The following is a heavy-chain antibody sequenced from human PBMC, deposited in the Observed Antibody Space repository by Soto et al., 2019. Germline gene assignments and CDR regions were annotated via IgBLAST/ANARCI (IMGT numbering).Heavy chain of an antibody. D-gene: IGHD5-12*01. V-gene: IGHV4-61*01. CDR1: YGSVSSGSYY. J-gene: IGHJ4*02. CDR2: IYSSGST. Sequence: TSETLSLTCTVSYGSVSSGSYYWTWMRQPPGKGLEWIGYIYSSGSTLYNPSLKSRVIISADTSMNQFSLKLSSVTAADTAVYYCARDSLALFDSWGQGTLVTVSS. CDR3: ARDSLALFDS.